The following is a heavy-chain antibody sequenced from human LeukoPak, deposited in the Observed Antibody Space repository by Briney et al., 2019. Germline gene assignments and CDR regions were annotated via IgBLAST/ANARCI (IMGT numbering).Heavy chain of an antibody. CDR3: AREGRGYSYGYLFDY. CDR1: GYTFTSYD. J-gene: IGHJ4*02. CDR2: IIPILGIA. D-gene: IGHD5-18*01. V-gene: IGHV1-69*04. Sequence: SVKVSCKASGYTFTSYDINWVRQAPGQGLEWMGRIIPILGIANYAQKFQGRVTITADKSTSTAYMELSSLRSEDTAVYYCAREGRGYSYGYLFDYWGQGTLVTVSS.